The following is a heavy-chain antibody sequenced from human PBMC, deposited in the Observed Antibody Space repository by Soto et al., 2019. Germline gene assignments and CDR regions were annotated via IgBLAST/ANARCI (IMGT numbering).Heavy chain of an antibody. V-gene: IGHV3-73*01. CDR1: GFTFSGSA. CDR2: IRSKANSYAT. CDR3: AKDPNGDYVGAFDS. J-gene: IGHJ4*02. Sequence: GGSLRLSCAASGFTFSGSAMHWVRQASGKGLEWVGRIRSKANSYATAYAASVKGRFTISRDDSKNTAYLQMNSLKTEDTAVYHCAKDPNGDYVGAFDSWGQGTLVTVSS. D-gene: IGHD4-17*01.